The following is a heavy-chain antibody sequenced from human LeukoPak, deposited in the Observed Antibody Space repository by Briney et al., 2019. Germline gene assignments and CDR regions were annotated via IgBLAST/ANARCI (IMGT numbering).Heavy chain of an antibody. CDR1: GDSMNSGSYF. V-gene: IGHV4-61*09. D-gene: IGHD2-21*01. Sequence: NSSQTLSLTCTVSGDSMNSGSYFWNWIRQPAGKGLEFIGHIYSSGSTHYNPSLKSRVTISVDTSKNQISLKLSSMTAADTAVYYCARVGGDYSYYYMDVWGKGTSVTVSS. CDR3: ARVGGDYSYYYMDV. J-gene: IGHJ6*03. CDR2: IYSSGST.